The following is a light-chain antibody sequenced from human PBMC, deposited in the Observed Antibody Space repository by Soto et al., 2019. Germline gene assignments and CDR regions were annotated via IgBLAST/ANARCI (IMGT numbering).Light chain of an antibody. V-gene: IGKV3-20*01. CDR2: GAS. CDR3: QQYGNSPT. Sequence: EIVMTQSPATLSVSPGERATLSCRASQSVSSSYLGWYQQRPGQAPRLLIFGASSRATGIPDRFSGSGSGTDLTLTISRLEPEDFAVYYCQQYGNSPTFGQGTKVDIK. J-gene: IGKJ1*01. CDR1: QSVSSSY.